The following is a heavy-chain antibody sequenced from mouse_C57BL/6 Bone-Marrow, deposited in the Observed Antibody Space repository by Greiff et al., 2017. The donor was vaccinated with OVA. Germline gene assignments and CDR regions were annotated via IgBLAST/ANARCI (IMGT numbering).Heavy chain of an antibody. CDR1: GYTFTSYW. D-gene: IGHD2-5*01. J-gene: IGHJ3*01. CDR3: ARSEAYYSNYVAWFAY. V-gene: IGHV1-69*01. Sequence: VQLQQPVAELVMPGASVKLSCKASGYTFTSYWMHWVKQRPGQGLEWIGEIDPSDSYTNYNQKFKGKSTLTVDKSSSTAYMQLSSLTSEDSAVYYCARSEAYYSNYVAWFAYWGQGTLVTVSA. CDR2: IDPSDSYT.